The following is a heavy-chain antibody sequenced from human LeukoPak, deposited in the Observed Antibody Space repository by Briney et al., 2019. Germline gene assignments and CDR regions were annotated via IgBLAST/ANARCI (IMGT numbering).Heavy chain of an antibody. D-gene: IGHD3-22*01. J-gene: IGHJ4*02. Sequence: ASVKVSCKASGYIFTGYYMHWVRQAPGQGLEWMGWINPNSGGTNYAQKFQGRVTMTRDTSISTAYMELSRLRSDDTAVYYCASHYYDSSGYLVYWGQGTLVTVSS. CDR1: GYIFTGYY. CDR2: INPNSGGT. V-gene: IGHV1-2*02. CDR3: ASHYYDSSGYLVY.